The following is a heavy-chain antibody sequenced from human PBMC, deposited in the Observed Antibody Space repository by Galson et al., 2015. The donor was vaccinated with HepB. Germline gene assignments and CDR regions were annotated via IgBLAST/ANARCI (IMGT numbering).Heavy chain of an antibody. CDR3: AKEGASDCSSTSCYAYYGMDV. V-gene: IGHV3-30*18. Sequence: SLRLSCAASGFTFSSYGMHWVRQAPGKGLEWVAVISYDGSNKYYADSVKGRFTISRDNSKNTLYLQMNSLRAEDTAVYYCAKEGASDCSSTSCYAYYGMDVWGQGTTVTVSS. J-gene: IGHJ6*02. D-gene: IGHD2-2*01. CDR1: GFTFSSYG. CDR2: ISYDGSNK.